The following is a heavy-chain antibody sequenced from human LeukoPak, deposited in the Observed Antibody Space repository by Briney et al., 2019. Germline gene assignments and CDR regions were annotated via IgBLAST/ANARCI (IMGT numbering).Heavy chain of an antibody. CDR2: ISGSGGST. J-gene: IGHJ4*02. V-gene: IGHV3-23*01. CDR1: GFTFSSYA. CDR3: AKDELLWFGELAGIPY. D-gene: IGHD3-10*01. Sequence: GGSLRLSCAASGFTFSSYAMSWVRQAPGKGLEWVSAISGSGGSTYYADAVKGRFTISRDNSKNTLYLQMNSLRAEDTAVYYCAKDELLWFGELAGIPYWGQGTLVTVSS.